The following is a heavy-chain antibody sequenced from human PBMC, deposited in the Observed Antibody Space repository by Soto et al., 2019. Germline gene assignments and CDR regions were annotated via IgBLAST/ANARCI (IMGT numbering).Heavy chain of an antibody. CDR1: GGSISSSSYY. V-gene: IGHV4-39*07. D-gene: IGHD2-2*01. CDR2: IYYSGNT. J-gene: IGHJ5*02. Sequence: SETLSLTCTVSGGSISSSSYYWGWIRQPPGKGLEWIGSIYYSGNTYYNPSLKSRVTISVDTAKNQFSLKLSSVTAADTAVYYCARVPDRWGQGTLVTVSS. CDR3: ARVPDR.